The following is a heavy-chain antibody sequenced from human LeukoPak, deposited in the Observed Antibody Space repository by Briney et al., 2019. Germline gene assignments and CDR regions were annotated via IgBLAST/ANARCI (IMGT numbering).Heavy chain of an antibody. V-gene: IGHV5-51*01. D-gene: IGHD3-22*01. CDR2: IYPGDSDT. Sequence: LGESLKISCKGSGYSFTSYWIGWVRQMPGKGLEWMGIIYPGDSDTRYSPSFQGQVTIPADKSISTAYLQWSSLKASDTAMYYCARLNYYDSSGYKGGAFDIWGQGTMVTVSS. CDR1: GYSFTSYW. CDR3: ARLNYYDSSGYKGGAFDI. J-gene: IGHJ3*02.